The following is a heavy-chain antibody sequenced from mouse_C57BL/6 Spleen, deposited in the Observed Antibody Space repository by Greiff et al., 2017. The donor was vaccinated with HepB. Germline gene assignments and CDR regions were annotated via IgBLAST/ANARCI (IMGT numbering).Heavy chain of an antibody. V-gene: IGHV1-55*01. CDR3: ASSVYYGSSYGFAY. Sequence: QVQLKQPGAELVKPGASVKMSCKASGYTFTSYWITWVKQRPGQGLEWIGDIYPGSGSTNYNEKFKSKATLTVDTSSSTAYMQLSSLTSEDSAVYYCASSVYYGSSYGFAYWGQGTLVTVSA. CDR2: IYPGSGST. CDR1: GYTFTSYW. D-gene: IGHD1-1*01. J-gene: IGHJ3*01.